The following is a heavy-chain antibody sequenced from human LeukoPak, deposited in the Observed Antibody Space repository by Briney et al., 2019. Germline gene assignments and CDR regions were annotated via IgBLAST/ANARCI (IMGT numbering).Heavy chain of an antibody. D-gene: IGHD4-23*01. CDR3: ARLITVAAPYYYYMDV. CDR1: GYSFTSYW. Sequence: GESLKISCKGSGYSFTSYWIGWVRQMPGKGLEWMGIIYPGDSDTRYSPSFQGQVTISADKSISTAYLQWSSLKASDTAMYYCARLITVAAPYYYYMDVWGKGTTVTVSS. J-gene: IGHJ6*03. V-gene: IGHV5-51*01. CDR2: IYPGDSDT.